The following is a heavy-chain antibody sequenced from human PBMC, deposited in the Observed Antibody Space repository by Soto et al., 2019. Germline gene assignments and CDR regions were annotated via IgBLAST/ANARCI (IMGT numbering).Heavy chain of an antibody. CDR3: ARDNGIAAAGTGRPLDY. Sequence: GASVKVSCKASGYTFTRYDINWVRQATGQGLEWMGWMNPNSGNTGYAQKFQGRVTMTRNTSISTAYMELSSLRSEDTAVYYCARDNGIAAAGTGRPLDYWGQGTLVTVSS. CDR1: GYTFTRYD. CDR2: MNPNSGNT. D-gene: IGHD6-13*01. V-gene: IGHV1-8*01. J-gene: IGHJ4*02.